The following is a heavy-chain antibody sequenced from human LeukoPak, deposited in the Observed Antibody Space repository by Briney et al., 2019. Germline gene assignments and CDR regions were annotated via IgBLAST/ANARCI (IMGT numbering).Heavy chain of an antibody. CDR3: ARERGRFGVDY. CDR1: SGSISSYY. Sequence: SETLSLTCTVSSGSISSYYWSWIRQPPGKGLEWIGYIYYSGSTNYSPSLKSRVTISIDTSKNQFSLKLSSVTAADTAMYYCARERGRFGVDYWGQGTLVTVSS. CDR2: IYYSGST. J-gene: IGHJ4*02. D-gene: IGHD3-16*01. V-gene: IGHV4-59*01.